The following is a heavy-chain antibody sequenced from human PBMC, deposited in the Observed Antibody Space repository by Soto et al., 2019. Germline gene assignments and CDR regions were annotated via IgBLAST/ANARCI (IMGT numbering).Heavy chain of an antibody. CDR2: IWYDGSNK. CDR3: ARDTVAGPPDY. CDR1: GFTFSSYG. Sequence: VQLVESGGGVVQPGRSLRLSCAASGFTFSSYGMHWVRQAPGKGLEWVAVIWYDGSNKYYADSVKGRFTISRDNSKNTLYLQMNSLRAEDTAVYYCARDTVAGPPDYWGQGTLVTVSS. D-gene: IGHD6-19*01. V-gene: IGHV3-33*01. J-gene: IGHJ4*02.